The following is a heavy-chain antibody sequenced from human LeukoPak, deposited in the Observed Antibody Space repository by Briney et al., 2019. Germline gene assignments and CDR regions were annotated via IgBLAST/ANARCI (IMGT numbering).Heavy chain of an antibody. D-gene: IGHD5-24*01. J-gene: IGHJ6*03. CDR1: GGSFSGYY. CDR3: ARQETYYYYYMDV. CDR2: INHSGST. Sequence: SETLSLTCAVYGGSFSGYYWSWIRQPPGKGLEWIGEINHSGSTNYNPSLKSRVTISVDTSKIQFSLKLSSVTAADTAVYYCARQETYYYYYMDVWGKGTTVTVSS. V-gene: IGHV4-34*01.